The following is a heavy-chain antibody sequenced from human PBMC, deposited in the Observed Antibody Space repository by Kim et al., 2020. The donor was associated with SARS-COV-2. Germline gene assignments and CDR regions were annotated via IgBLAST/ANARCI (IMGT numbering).Heavy chain of an antibody. J-gene: IGHJ1*01. CDR3: ARGSTMIVVVINPAEYFQH. D-gene: IGHD3-22*01. CDR1: GYTFTSYY. V-gene: IGHV1-46*01. CDR2: INPSGGST. Sequence: ASVKVSCKASGYTFTSYYMHWVRQAPGQGLEWMGIINPSGGSTSYAQKFQGRVTMTRDTSTSTVYMELSSLRAEDTAVYYCARGSTMIVVVINPAEYFQHWGQGTLVTVSS.